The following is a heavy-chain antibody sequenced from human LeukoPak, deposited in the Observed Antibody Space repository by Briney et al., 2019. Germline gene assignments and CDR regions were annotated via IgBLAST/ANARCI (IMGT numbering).Heavy chain of an antibody. Sequence: PGGSLRPSCAASGFTFSSYTMKWVRQAPGKGLEWVSSISASGNYIYYADSVKGRFTISRDSARSSLYLQMNSLRAEDTAVYYCARFGYCSSISCYAVWGQGTLVTVSS. CDR3: ARFGYCSSISCYAV. J-gene: IGHJ4*02. V-gene: IGHV3-21*01. D-gene: IGHD2-2*01. CDR1: GFTFSSYT. CDR2: ISASGNYI.